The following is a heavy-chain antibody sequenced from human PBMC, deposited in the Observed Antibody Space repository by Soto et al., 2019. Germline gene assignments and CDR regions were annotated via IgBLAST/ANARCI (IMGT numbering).Heavy chain of an antibody. CDR1: GYTFTGYY. CDR3: ARGVHERVYYYGMDV. V-gene: IGHV1-2*02. Sequence: VASVKVSCKASGYTFTGYYMHWVRQAPGQGLEWMGWINPNSGGTNYAQKFQGRVTMTRDTSISTAYMELSRLRSDDTAVYYCARGVHERVYYYGMDVWGQGATVTVSS. D-gene: IGHD3-3*01. J-gene: IGHJ6*02. CDR2: INPNSGGT.